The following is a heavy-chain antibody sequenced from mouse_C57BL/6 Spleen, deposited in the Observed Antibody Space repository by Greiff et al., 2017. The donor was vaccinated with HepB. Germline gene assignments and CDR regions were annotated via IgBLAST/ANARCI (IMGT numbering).Heavy chain of an antibody. D-gene: IGHD2-4*01. CDR1: GYTFTSYW. Sequence: VQLQQSGAELAKPGASVKLSCKASGYTFTSYWMHWVKQRPGQGLEWIGYINPSSGYTKYNQKFKDKATLTADKSSSTAYMQLSSLTYEDSAVYSCATYEYDGYFDVWGTGTTVTGSS. V-gene: IGHV1-7*01. J-gene: IGHJ1*03. CDR3: ATYEYDGYFDV. CDR2: INPSSGYT.